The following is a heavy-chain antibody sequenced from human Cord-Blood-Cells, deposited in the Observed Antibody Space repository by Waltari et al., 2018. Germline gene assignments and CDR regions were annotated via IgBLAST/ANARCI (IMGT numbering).Heavy chain of an antibody. D-gene: IGHD1-7*01. Sequence: QVQLQQWGAGLLKPSETLSLTCAVYGGSFSGYYWSWIRQPPGKGLEWIGEINHSESTNYNPSLKSRGTISVDTSKNQFSLKLSSVTAADTAVYYCARGVPTGTTDYWGQGTLVTVSS. CDR1: GGSFSGYY. CDR3: ARGVPTGTTDY. V-gene: IGHV4-34*01. CDR2: INHSEST. J-gene: IGHJ4*02.